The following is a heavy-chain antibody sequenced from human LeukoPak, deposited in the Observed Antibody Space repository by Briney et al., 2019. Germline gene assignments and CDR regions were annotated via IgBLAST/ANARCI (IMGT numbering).Heavy chain of an antibody. Sequence: PGGSLRISCAASGFTFSSYEMNWVRQAPGKGLEWVSYISSSGSTKYYADSVKGRFTISRDNAKDSLYLQMNSLRAEDTAVYYCARDRRRDGYNYLDYWGQGTLVTVSS. CDR3: ARDRRRDGYNYLDY. CDR1: GFTFSSYE. V-gene: IGHV3-48*03. D-gene: IGHD5-24*01. J-gene: IGHJ4*02. CDR2: ISSSGSTK.